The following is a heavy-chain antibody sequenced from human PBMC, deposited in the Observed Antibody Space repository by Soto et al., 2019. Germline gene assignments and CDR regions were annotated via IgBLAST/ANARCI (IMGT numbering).Heavy chain of an antibody. CDR2: IYWDDNK. D-gene: IGHD2-21*02. J-gene: IGHJ5*02. V-gene: IGHV2-5*02. Sequence: QITLKESGPTLVKPTQTLTLTCTFSGFSLSTSGVGVGWIRQPPGKALEWLALIYWDDNKRYSPSLKSRLTITXXTXKXXVGPTMTNMAPVDTATSYCAHGGSVVVTAPPVFDPGGQGVLVTVS. CDR1: GFSLSTSGVG. CDR3: AHGGSVVVTAPPVFDP.